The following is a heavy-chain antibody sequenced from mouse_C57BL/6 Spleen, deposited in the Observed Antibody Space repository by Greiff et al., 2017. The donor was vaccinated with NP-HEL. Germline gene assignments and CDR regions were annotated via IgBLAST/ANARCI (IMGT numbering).Heavy chain of an antibody. J-gene: IGHJ2*01. CDR3: ARHGSPLRDYFDY. V-gene: IGHV1-55*01. CDR1: GYTFTSYW. Sequence: QVQLQQPGAELVKPGASVKLSCKASGYTFTSYWMHWVKQRPGQGLEWIGDIYPGSGSTNYNEKFKSKATLTVDTSSSTAYMQLSSLTSEDSAVYYCARHGSPLRDYFDYWGQGTTLTVSS. CDR2: IYPGSGST. D-gene: IGHD1-1*01.